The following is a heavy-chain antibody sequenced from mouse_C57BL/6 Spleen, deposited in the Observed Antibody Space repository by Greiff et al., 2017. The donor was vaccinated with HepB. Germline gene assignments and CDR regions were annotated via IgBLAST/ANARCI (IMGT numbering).Heavy chain of an antibody. CDR2: ISSGGDYI. J-gene: IGHJ4*01. CDR1: GFTFSSYA. CDR3: TRAGITTVEGPYAMDY. Sequence: EVNLVESGEGLVKPGGSLKLSCAASGFTFSSYAMSWVRQTPEKRLEWVAYISSGGDYIYYADTVKGRFTISRDNARNTLYLQMSSLKSEDTAMYYCTRAGITTVEGPYAMDYWGQGTSVTVSS. D-gene: IGHD1-1*01. V-gene: IGHV5-9-1*02.